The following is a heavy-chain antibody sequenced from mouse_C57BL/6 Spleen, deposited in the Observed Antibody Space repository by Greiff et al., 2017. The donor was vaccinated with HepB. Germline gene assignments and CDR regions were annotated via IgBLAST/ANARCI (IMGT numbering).Heavy chain of an antibody. Sequence: QVQLQQSDAELVKPGASVKISCKVSGYTFTDHTIHWMKQRPEQGLEWIGYIYPRDGSTKYNEKFKGKATLTADKSSSTAYMQLNSLTSEDSAVYFCARRLNYYGSSYAMDYWGQGTSVTVSS. D-gene: IGHD1-1*01. J-gene: IGHJ4*01. CDR2: IYPRDGST. V-gene: IGHV1-78*01. CDR1: GYTFTDHT. CDR3: ARRLNYYGSSYAMDY.